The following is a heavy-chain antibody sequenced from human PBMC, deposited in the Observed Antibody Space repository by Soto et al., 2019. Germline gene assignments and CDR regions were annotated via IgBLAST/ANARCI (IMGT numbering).Heavy chain of an antibody. J-gene: IGHJ4*02. V-gene: IGHV2-70*04. CDR3: ARLNRAAYHFDE. CDR2: IDWDDDK. D-gene: IGHD2-2*02. Sequence: SGPTLVNPTETLTLTCTFSGFSLSTTGMRVSWIRQPPGKALEWLARIDWDDDKLYSTSLKTRLTISKDTSKNQVVLTMTNMDPVDTATYYCARLNRAAYHFDEWGQGTLVTVSS. CDR1: GFSLSTTGMR.